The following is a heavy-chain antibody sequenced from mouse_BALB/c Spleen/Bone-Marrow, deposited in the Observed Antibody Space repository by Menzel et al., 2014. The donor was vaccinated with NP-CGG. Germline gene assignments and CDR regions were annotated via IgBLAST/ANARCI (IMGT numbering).Heavy chain of an antibody. D-gene: IGHD1-1*01. CDR2: INPDSSTI. V-gene: IGHV4-1*02. Sequence: EVKVIESGGGLVQPGGSLKLSCAASGFDFSRYWMSWVRQAPGKGLEWIGEINPDSSTINYTPSLKDKFIISRDNAKNTLYLRMSKVRSEDTALYYCSRLYYYGNFAYWGQGTLVTVSA. CDR3: SRLYYYGNFAY. J-gene: IGHJ3*01. CDR1: GFDFSRYW.